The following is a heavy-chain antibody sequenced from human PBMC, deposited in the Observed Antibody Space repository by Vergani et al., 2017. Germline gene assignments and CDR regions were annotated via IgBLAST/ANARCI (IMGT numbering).Heavy chain of an antibody. J-gene: IGHJ1*01. CDR2: ISSSGSTI. CDR3: ARAYYDILTGYPEYFQH. D-gene: IGHD3-9*01. V-gene: IGHV3-48*03. Sequence: EVQLLESGGGLVQPGGSLRLSCAASGFTFSSYEMNWVRQAPGKGLEWVSYISSSGSTIYYADSVKGRFTISRDNAKNSLYLQMNSLRAEDTAVYYCARAYYDILTGYPEYFQHWGQGTLVTVSS. CDR1: GFTFSSYE.